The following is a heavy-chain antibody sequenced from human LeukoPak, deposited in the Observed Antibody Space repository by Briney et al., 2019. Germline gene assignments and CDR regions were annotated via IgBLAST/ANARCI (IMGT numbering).Heavy chain of an antibody. CDR1: GFTFSSYA. J-gene: IGHJ4*02. CDR2: LSGSGGTT. CDR3: ARVGLIWNPPFDY. Sequence: GGSLTLSCAASGFTFSSYAMSWVRQAPGKGLEWVSALSGSGGTTYYADSVKGRFTISRDNSKNTLYLQMNSRRAEDTAVYYCARVGLIWNPPFDYWGQGTLVTVS. D-gene: IGHD1-1*01. V-gene: IGHV3-23*01.